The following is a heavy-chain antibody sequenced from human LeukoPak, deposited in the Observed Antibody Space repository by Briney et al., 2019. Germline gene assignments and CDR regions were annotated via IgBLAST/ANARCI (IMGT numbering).Heavy chain of an antibody. J-gene: IGHJ3*02. CDR2: INHSGST. V-gene: IGHV4-34*01. CDR3: ARRYYWGYGAFDI. CDR1: GGSFSGYY. Sequence: SETLSLTCAVYGGSFSGYYWSWIRQPPGKGLEWIGEINHSGSTNYNPSLKSRVTISVDTSKNQFSLKLSSVTAADTAVYYCARRYYWGYGAFDIWGQGTMVTVSP. D-gene: IGHD1-20*01.